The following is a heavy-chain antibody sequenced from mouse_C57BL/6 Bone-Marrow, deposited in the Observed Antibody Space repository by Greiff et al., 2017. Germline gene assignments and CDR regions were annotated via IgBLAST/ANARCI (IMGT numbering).Heavy chain of an antibody. J-gene: IGHJ4*01. V-gene: IGHV1-26*01. CDR1: GYTFTDYY. D-gene: IGHD2-3*01. CDR2: INPNNGGT. Sequence: EVQLQQSGPELVKPGASVKISCKASGYTFTDYYMNWVKQSHGKSLEWIGDINPNNGGTSYNQKFKGKATVTVDKSSSTAYMELRRLTSEDSAVYYCARWDDGYYRYDMDYWGQGTSVTVSA. CDR3: ARWDDGYYRYDMDY.